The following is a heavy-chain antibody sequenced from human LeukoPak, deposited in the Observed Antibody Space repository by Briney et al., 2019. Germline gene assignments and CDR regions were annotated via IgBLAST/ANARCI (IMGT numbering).Heavy chain of an antibody. CDR3: SRVQGGGFRTADY. Sequence: GGSLRLACAASGFTFGSYSMHWVRQAPGKGLDWVAVILEDGSIQYYADSVKGRFTISRDNSKNTLFLQMNSLRGEDTAMYYCSRVQGGGFRTADYWGQGTLVTVSS. D-gene: IGHD1-14*01. CDR1: GFTFGSYS. CDR2: ILEDGSIQ. J-gene: IGHJ4*02. V-gene: IGHV3-30*04.